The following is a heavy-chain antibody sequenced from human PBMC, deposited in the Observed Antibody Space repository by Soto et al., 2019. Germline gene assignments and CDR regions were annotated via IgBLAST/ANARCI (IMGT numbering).Heavy chain of an antibody. J-gene: IGHJ4*02. D-gene: IGHD2-15*01. Sequence: PSETLSLTCNVSGGSVSSGSYYWSWIRQPPGKGLEWIGYIYYSGSTNYNPSLKSRVTISVDTSKNQFSLKLSSVTAADTAVYYCARDPIGGNHRGVAFDYWGQGTLVTVSS. V-gene: IGHV4-61*01. CDR2: IYYSGST. CDR1: GGSVSSGSYY. CDR3: ARDPIGGNHRGVAFDY.